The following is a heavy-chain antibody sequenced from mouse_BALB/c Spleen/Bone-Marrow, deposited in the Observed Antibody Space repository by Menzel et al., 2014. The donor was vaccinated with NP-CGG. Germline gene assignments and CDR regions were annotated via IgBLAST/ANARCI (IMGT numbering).Heavy chain of an antibody. CDR2: IDPANGDT. J-gene: IGHJ2*01. Sequence: EVQLQQSGAELVKPGASVKLSCTASGFKIKDTYMHWVRRRPEQGLEWIGRIDPANGDTRYDPKFQGKATITADTSSSTACLQLSSLTSEDTAVYCCARYRLGTYFDYWGQGTTLTVSS. CDR1: GFKIKDTY. V-gene: IGHV14-3*02. D-gene: IGHD2-14*01. CDR3: ARYRLGTYFDY.